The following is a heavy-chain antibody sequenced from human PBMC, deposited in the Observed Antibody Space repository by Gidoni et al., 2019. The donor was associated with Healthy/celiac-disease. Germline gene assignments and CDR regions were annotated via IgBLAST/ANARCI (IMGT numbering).Heavy chain of an antibody. Sequence: QVQLVRSGAEVQKTGASVKVSCKASGYTFTSYGISWVRQAPGQGLEWMGWIGAYNGNTNYAQKLQGRVTMTTDTSTSTAYMELRSLRSDVTAVYYCARDEGSGGATYTSELDYWGQGTLVTVSS. J-gene: IGHJ4*02. CDR2: IGAYNGNT. CDR3: ARDEGSGGATYTSELDY. CDR1: GYTFTSYG. V-gene: IGHV1-18*01. D-gene: IGHD1-26*01.